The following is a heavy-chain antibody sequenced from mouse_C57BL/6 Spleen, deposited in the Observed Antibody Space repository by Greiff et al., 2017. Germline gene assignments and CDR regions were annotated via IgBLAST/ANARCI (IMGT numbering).Heavy chain of an antibody. V-gene: IGHV5-4*01. CDR3: ARDPYGSSPYYAMDY. Sequence: EVHLVESGGGLVKPGGSLKLSCAASGFTFSSYALSWVRQTPEKRLEWVATISDGGSYTYYPDNVKGRFTISRDNAKNNLYLQMSHLKSEDTAMYYCARDPYGSSPYYAMDYWGQGTSVTVSS. J-gene: IGHJ4*01. D-gene: IGHD1-1*01. CDR1: GFTFSSYA. CDR2: ISDGGSYT.